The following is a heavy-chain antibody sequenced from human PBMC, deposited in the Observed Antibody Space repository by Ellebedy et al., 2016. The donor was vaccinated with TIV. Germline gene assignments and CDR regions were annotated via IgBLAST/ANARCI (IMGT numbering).Heavy chain of an antibody. CDR3: AREREYFYGSGIFEAFDL. D-gene: IGHD3-10*01. CDR1: GGSIVSGDHY. V-gene: IGHV4-30-4*01. Sequence: LRLSCTVSGGSIVSGDHYWSWIRQPPGKGLEWIGDTHYSGSTHFNPSLKSRLAISVDTSKNQLSLKLTSVTAADTAVYYCAREREYFYGSGIFEAFDLWGQGTLVTVSS. J-gene: IGHJ3*01. CDR2: THYSGST.